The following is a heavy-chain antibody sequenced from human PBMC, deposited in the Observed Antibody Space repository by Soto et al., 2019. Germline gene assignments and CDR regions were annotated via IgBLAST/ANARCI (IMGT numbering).Heavy chain of an antibody. CDR1: GGTXTSYA. V-gene: IGHV1-69*06. Sequence: SXKVSFKASGGTXTSYAIRLVRQAPGQGLEWMGGIIPIFGTANYAQKLQGRVTITADKSKSTAYMELSSLRSEHTDVYYCARNDWDFYYGMDVWGQGTTGTVSS. D-gene: IGHD1-1*01. CDR3: ARNDWDFYYGMDV. J-gene: IGHJ6*02. CDR2: IIPIFGTA.